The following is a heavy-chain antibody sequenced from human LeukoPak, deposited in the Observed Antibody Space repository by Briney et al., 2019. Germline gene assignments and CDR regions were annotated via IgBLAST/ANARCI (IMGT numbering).Heavy chain of an antibody. CDR3: AKDTSIGRYCTNGVCSPFDY. V-gene: IGHV3-23*01. J-gene: IGHJ4*02. CDR1: GFTFSSYA. D-gene: IGHD2-8*01. Sequence: GGSLRLSCAASGFTFSSYAMTWVRQARGKGLAWVSAISYTGGSTYDADSVKGRFTISRDNSKNKLYLQMNSLRAEDTAVYYCAKDTSIGRYCTNGVCSPFDYWGQGTLVTVSS. CDR2: ISYTGGST.